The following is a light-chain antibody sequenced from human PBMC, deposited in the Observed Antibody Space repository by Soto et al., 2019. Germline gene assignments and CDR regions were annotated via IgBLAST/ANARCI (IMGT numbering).Light chain of an antibody. CDR2: KAS. CDR3: QQYNSYSRT. V-gene: IGKV1-5*03. Sequence: DIQMTQSPSTLSASVGDRVTITCRASQTISSWFAWYQQKPGKAPKVLIYKASSLESVVPSRFSGSGSGTEFTLTISSLQPDDFATYYCQQYNSYSRTFGKGTKVEIK. J-gene: IGKJ1*01. CDR1: QTISSW.